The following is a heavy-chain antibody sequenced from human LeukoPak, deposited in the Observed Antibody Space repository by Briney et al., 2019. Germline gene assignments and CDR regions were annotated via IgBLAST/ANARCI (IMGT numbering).Heavy chain of an antibody. J-gene: IGHJ4*02. V-gene: IGHV3-21*01. CDR1: GFTFSSYS. Sequence: PGGPLRLSCAASGFTFSSYSMNWVRQAPGKGLEWVSSISSSSSYIYYADSVKGRFTISRDNAKNSLYLQMNSLRAEDTAVYYCARGSPTYMIAGYWGQGTLVTVSS. CDR3: ARGSPTYMIAGY. CDR2: ISSSSSYI. D-gene: IGHD3-16*01.